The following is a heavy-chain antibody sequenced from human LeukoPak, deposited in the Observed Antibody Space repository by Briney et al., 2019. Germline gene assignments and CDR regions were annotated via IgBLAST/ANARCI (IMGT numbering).Heavy chain of an antibody. V-gene: IGHV1-2*02. CDR1: GYTFTGYY. J-gene: IGHJ3*02. D-gene: IGHD6-13*01. CDR2: INPNSGGT. CDR3: ARHVLTDSSRWYLAFDI. Sequence: GASVKVSCKASGYTFTGYYMHWVRQAPGQGLEWMGWINPNSGGTNYAQKFQGRVTMTRDTSISTAYMEVSSLRYEDTAVYYCARHVLTDSSRWYLAFDIWGQGTMVTVSS.